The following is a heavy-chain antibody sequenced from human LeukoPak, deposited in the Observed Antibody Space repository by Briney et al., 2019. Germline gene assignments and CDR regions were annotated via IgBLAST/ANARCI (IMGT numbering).Heavy chain of an antibody. Sequence: PGGSLRLSCAASGFTLSNSWLNGFRQAPGRGLVWFSRINSDGSSTTYADSVKGRFTTSRDNGQNTLYLQMNSLRAEDTAVYYCAREGRGYSYAFEYWGQGTLVTVSS. V-gene: IGHV3-74*01. J-gene: IGHJ4*02. CDR1: GFTLSNSW. CDR2: INSDGSST. CDR3: AREGRGYSYAFEY. D-gene: IGHD5-18*01.